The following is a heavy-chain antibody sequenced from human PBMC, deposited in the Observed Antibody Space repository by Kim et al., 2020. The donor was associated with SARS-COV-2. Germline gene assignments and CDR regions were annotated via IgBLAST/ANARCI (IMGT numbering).Heavy chain of an antibody. D-gene: IGHD3-22*01. CDR2: ITPIFGTA. V-gene: IGHV1-69*13. Sequence: SVKVSCKASGGTFSSYAISWVRQAPGQGLEWMGGITPIFGTANYAQKFQGRVTITADESTSTAYMELSSLRSEDTAVYYCAREKIVVDVGGYYYYGMDVWGQGTTVTVSS. CDR3: AREKIVVDVGGYYYYGMDV. CDR1: GGTFSSYA. J-gene: IGHJ6*02.